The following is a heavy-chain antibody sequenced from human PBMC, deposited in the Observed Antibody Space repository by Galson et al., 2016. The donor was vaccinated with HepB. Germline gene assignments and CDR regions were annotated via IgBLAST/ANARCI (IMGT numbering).Heavy chain of an antibody. CDR3: AGPGFGLILYGFDP. D-gene: IGHD2-8*01. CDR1: GDSISSGFDS. V-gene: IGHV4-39*01. CDR2: IYYNGST. J-gene: IGHJ5*02. Sequence: ETLSLTCSVSGDSISSGFDSWGWIRQPPGKGLQWIGTIYYNGSTYYNPSLKSRVTISVDTSKNQFSLKLSSVTAADTAVYYCAGPGFGLILYGFDPWGQGTLATVSS.